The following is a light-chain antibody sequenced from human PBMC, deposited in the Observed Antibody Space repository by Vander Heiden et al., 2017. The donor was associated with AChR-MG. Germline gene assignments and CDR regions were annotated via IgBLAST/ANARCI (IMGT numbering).Light chain of an antibody. CDR1: QRIGIN. V-gene: IGKV6-21*02. J-gene: IGKJ2*01. CDR2: YAS. CDR3: QHSSSLPPYT. Sequence: VLSQSPEFQSVTLKDTVTITCRASQRIGINVHWYQQKRDQAPKVLIKYASQSISGVPSRFSGSGSGTDFTLTIETLEAEDAATYYCQHSSSLPPYTFGQGTKLEIK.